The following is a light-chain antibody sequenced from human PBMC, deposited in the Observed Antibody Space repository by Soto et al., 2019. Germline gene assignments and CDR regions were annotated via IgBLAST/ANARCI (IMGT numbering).Light chain of an antibody. V-gene: IGLV4-60*02. CDR2: VEASGSY. CDR1: SGHSSYI. J-gene: IGLJ3*02. CDR3: ETWDSNTHWV. Sequence: QPVLTQSSSESASLGSWVKLSCTLSSGHSSYIIAWHQQQPGKAPRYLMKVEASGSYNKGSGVPDRFSGSSSGADRYLTISNLQFEDEADYYCETWDSNTHWVFGGGTKLTVL.